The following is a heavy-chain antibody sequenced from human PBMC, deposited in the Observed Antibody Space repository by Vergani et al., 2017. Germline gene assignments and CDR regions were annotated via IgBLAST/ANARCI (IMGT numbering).Heavy chain of an antibody. CDR1: GYTFSHYY. CDR3: ARGGYGILTGYRY. Sequence: QVQVVQSGAEVKKSGASVKVSCKTSGYTFSHYYMHWVRQAPGQGLEWMGIINPSGGHTNYAQKFQGRVTMTRDTSTSTVYMELSSLGSEDTGIYYCARGGYGILTGYRYWGQGTLVTVSA. D-gene: IGHD3-9*01. J-gene: IGHJ4*02. V-gene: IGHV1-46*03. CDR2: INPSGGHT.